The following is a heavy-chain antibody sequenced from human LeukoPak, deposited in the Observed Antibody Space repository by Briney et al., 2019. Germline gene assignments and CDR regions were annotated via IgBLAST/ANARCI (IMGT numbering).Heavy chain of an antibody. D-gene: IGHD4-17*01. J-gene: IGHJ4*02. CDR1: GGSISSYY. Sequence: SETLSLTCTVSGGSISSYYWSWIRQPAGKGLEWIGRIYTGGSTNYNPSLKSRVTMSVDTSKNQFSLKLSSVTAADTAVYYCASWTTVTTAFDYWGQGTLVTVSS. CDR2: IYTGGST. CDR3: ASWTTVTTAFDY. V-gene: IGHV4-4*07.